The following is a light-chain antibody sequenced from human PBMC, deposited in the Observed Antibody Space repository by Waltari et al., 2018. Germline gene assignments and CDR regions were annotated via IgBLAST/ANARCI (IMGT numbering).Light chain of an antibody. V-gene: IGKV3-20*01. CDR3: QQYGSSILYT. J-gene: IGKJ2*01. CDR2: GAS. Sequence: EVVLTQSPGTLSLSPAEKATLSCRASQSLTKRYLAWYQQKPGQPPKLLIYGASSRAAGIPDRFSGSGSGTDFSLTINRLEPDDSAVYYCQQYGSSILYTFGQGTKLEIK. CDR1: QSLTKRY.